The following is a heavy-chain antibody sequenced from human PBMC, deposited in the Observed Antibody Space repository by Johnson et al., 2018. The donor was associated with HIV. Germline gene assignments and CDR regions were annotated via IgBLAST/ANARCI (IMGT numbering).Heavy chain of an antibody. V-gene: IGHV3-23*01. D-gene: IGHD6-13*01. CDR1: GFTFCSSA. Sequence: VQLLESGGGVVQPGRSLRLSCAASGFTFCSSAMSWVRQAPGKGLEWVSDITWNGGSTAYADSVKGRFTISRDNSKNTLYLQMNSLRAEDTAVYYCAKCIWGSSLIDAFDIWGQGTMVTVSS. CDR2: ITWNGGST. J-gene: IGHJ3*02. CDR3: AKCIWGSSLIDAFDI.